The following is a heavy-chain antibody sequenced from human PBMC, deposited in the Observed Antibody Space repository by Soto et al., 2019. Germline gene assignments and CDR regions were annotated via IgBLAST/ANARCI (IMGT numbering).Heavy chain of an antibody. CDR3: AKDGSHNFDY. CDR1: GFTFSHYA. J-gene: IGHJ4*02. V-gene: IGHV3-30*18. Sequence: QVQLVESGGGVVQPGRSLRLSGAASGFTFSHYAMHWVRQAPGKGLEWVALMSYDGSNEYYADSVKGRFTISRDNSKNHLYLQMNGLRAEDTAVYYCAKDGSHNFDYWGQGTLVTVSS. CDR2: MSYDGSNE. D-gene: IGHD1-26*01.